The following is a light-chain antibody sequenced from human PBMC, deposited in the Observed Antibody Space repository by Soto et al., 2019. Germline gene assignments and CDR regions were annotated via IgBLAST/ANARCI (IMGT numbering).Light chain of an antibody. Sequence: EILLTQSPGTLSLSPGDRATLSYRASQSLGSGYLAWYRQKPGQAPRILIYAASSRATGVPDRFSGSGSGTDFSLTISRLEPEDFAVYYCQQYDTSPRTFGQGTKVEI. CDR3: QQYDTSPRT. CDR2: AAS. CDR1: QSLGSGY. V-gene: IGKV3-20*01. J-gene: IGKJ1*01.